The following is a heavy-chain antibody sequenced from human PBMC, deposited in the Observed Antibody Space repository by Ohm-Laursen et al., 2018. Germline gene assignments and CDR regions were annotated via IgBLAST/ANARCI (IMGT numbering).Heavy chain of an antibody. D-gene: IGHD6-25*01. CDR3: ARGGQRQVEDY. Sequence: SLRLSCSASGFTFSSYWMHWVRQAPGKGLVWVSRINSDGSSTSYADSVKGRFTISRDNAKNTLYLQMNSLRAEDTAVYYCARGGQRQVEDYWGQGTLVTVSS. CDR1: GFTFSSYW. CDR2: INSDGSST. J-gene: IGHJ4*02. V-gene: IGHV3-74*01.